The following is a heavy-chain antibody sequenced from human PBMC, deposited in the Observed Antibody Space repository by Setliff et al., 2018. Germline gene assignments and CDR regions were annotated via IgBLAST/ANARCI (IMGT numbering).Heavy chain of an antibody. CDR1: GYSITSGYY. D-gene: IGHD3-22*01. CDR2: IYHSGST. V-gene: IGHV4-38-2*01. J-gene: IGHJ4*02. CDR3: ARDSGYYLYYFDY. Sequence: SETLSLTCAVSGYSITSGYYWGWIRQPPGKGLEWIGSIYHSGSTYYNPSLKSRVTISVDTSKNQFSLKLSSVTAADTAVYYCARDSGYYLYYFDYWGQGTLVTVSS.